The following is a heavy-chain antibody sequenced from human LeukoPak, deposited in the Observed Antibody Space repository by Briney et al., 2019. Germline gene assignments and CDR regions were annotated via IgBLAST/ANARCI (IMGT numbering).Heavy chain of an antibody. J-gene: IGHJ4*02. CDR1: GGSISSSSYY. CDR3: ASELFHGSGIYYNGLGY. CDR2: IYYSGST. V-gene: IGHV4-39*01. D-gene: IGHD3-10*01. Sequence: SETLSLTCTVSGGSISSSSYYWGWIRQPPGKGLEWIGSIYYSGSTYYNPSLKSRVTISVDTSKNQFSLKLSSVTAADTAVYYCASELFHGSGIYYNGLGYWGQGTLVTVSS.